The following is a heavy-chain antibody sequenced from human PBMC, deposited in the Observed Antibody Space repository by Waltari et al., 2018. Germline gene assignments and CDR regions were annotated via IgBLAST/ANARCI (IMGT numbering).Heavy chain of an antibody. CDR3: VTGSVDSRSWYEFDY. J-gene: IGHJ4*02. D-gene: IGHD6-13*01. Sequence: QVQLQESGPGLVKPSETLSLTCTVSDVSIGKYYWTWIRQSPGMGLEWIGYIYYNGYTIYNASLKSRITISLDTSKSQFSLSLYAVTAADTAVYYCVTGSVDSRSWYEFDYWGQGTLVTV. V-gene: IGHV4-59*01. CDR1: DVSIGKYY. CDR2: IYYNGYT.